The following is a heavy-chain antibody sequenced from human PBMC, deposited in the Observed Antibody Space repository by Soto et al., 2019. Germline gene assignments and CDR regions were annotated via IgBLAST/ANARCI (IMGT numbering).Heavy chain of an antibody. CDR3: ASRYGRSSDF. CDR1: GGSIISYY. D-gene: IGHD4-17*01. V-gene: IGHV4-59*08. Sequence: SETLSLTCTVSGGSIISYYWSWIRQSPGKGLEWIGYIYYSGRTTYNPSLKSRVTISVDTSKNQFSLKLSSVTAADTAVFYCASRYGRSSDFWARGTLVPVSS. CDR2: IYYSGRT. J-gene: IGHJ4*02.